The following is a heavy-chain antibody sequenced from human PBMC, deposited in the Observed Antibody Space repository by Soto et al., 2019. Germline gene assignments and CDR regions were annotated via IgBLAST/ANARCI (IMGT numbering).Heavy chain of an antibody. CDR2: IWYDGSNK. CDR1: GFTFSTYG. CDR3: ARDFVEMATIPNYYGMDV. V-gene: IGHV3-33*01. J-gene: IGHJ6*02. D-gene: IGHD5-12*01. Sequence: LRLSCAASGFTFSTYGMPWVPHAPGKGLEWVAVIWYDGSNKYYADSVKGRFTISRDNSKNTLYLQMNSLRAEDTAVYYCARDFVEMATIPNYYGMDVWGQGTTVTVSS.